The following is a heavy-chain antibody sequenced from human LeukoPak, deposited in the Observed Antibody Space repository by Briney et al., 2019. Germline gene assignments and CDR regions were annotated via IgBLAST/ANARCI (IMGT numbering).Heavy chain of an antibody. CDR2: ISAYNDNT. V-gene: IGHV1-18*01. CDR1: GYTFTSYG. CDR3: ARDGLRFLEWLYTPYYYYYMDV. Sequence: ASVKVSCKASGYTFTSYGISWVRQAPGQGLEWMGWISAYNDNTNYAQKLQGRVTMTTDTSTSTAYMELRSLRSDDTAVYYCARDGLRFLEWLYTPYYYYYMDVWGKGTTVTVSS. D-gene: IGHD3-3*01. J-gene: IGHJ6*03.